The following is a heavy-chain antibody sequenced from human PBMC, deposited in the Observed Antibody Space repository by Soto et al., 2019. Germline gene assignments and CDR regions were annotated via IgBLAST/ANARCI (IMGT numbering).Heavy chain of an antibody. CDR1: GYNFAGSW. Sequence: PGESLKISCKGSGYNFAGSWIGWVRQMPGKGLEWVGFIYPDDSDIRYSPSFQGQVTISVDKSIRTAYLQWRSLTASDTAIYYCARRRENTMAYDAYDMWGQGTTVTVSS. V-gene: IGHV5-51*01. CDR3: ARRRENTMAYDAYDM. CDR2: IYPDDSDI. D-gene: IGHD2-21*01. J-gene: IGHJ3*02.